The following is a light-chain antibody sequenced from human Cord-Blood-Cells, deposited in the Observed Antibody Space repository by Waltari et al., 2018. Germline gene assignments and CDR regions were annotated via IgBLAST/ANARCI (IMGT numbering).Light chain of an antibody. CDR1: QSVSSN. V-gene: IGKV3-15*01. CDR3: QQYNNWPYS. CDR2: GAS. J-gene: IGKJ2*03. Sequence: EIVMTQSPATLSVSPGERATLSCRARQSVSSNLAWYQQKPGQAPRLLIYGASTRDTGIPARFSGSRSGTEFTLTVSSLQSEDFAVYYCQQYNNWPYSFGQGTKLEIK.